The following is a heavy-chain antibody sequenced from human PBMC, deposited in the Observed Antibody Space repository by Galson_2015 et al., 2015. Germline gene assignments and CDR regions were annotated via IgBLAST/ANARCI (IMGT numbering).Heavy chain of an antibody. J-gene: IGHJ4*02. Sequence: STYYADSVKGRFTISRDNSKNTLYLQMNSLRAEDTAVYYCAKGLSSYYDFWSGYYLGQAVDYWGQGTLVTVSS. CDR3: AKGLSSYYDFWSGYYLGQAVDY. V-gene: IGHV3-23*01. CDR2: ST. D-gene: IGHD3-3*01.